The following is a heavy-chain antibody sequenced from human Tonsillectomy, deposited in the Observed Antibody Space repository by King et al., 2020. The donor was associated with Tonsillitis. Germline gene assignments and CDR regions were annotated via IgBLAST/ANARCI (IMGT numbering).Heavy chain of an antibody. J-gene: IGHJ5*02. D-gene: IGHD6-19*01. CDR3: AGLAYPTAVAAHT. CDR1: GGSFSGYY. CDR2: INHSGST. V-gene: IGHV4-34*01. Sequence: VQLQQWGAGLLKPSETLSLTCAVYGGSFSGYYWSWIRQPPGKGLEWIGEINHSGSTNYNPSLKSRVTISVDTSKNQFSLKLSSVTAADTAVFYCAGLAYPTAVAAHTWGQGTLVTVSS.